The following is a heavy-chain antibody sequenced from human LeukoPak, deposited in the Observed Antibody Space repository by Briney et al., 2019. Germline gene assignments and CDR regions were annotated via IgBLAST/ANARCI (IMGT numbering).Heavy chain of an antibody. CDR1: GDSFSSHY. Sequence: SETLSLTCAVSGDSFSSHYWTWIRQPPGRGLESIGYISYIGTTNYNPSLKSRVTISIDTSKNQFSLKLSSVTTADTAVYYCARDLVTVTKGFDIWGLGTMVSVSS. V-gene: IGHV4-59*11. J-gene: IGHJ3*02. CDR2: ISYIGTT. D-gene: IGHD4-17*01. CDR3: ARDLVTVTKGFDI.